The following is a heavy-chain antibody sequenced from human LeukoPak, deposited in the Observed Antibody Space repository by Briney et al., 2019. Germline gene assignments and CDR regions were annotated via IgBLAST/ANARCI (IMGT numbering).Heavy chain of an antibody. J-gene: IGHJ3*01. V-gene: IGHV4-30-2*01. CDR2: IFQSGSP. CDR1: GGPMSSGGYY. Sequence: SETLSLTCAVSGGPMSSGGYYWTWIRQPPGRGLEWIGYIFQSGSPSYNPSLRSRVSISVDTSRNQFSLRLNSVTAADTAMYYCVRDRAGLGLLDFWGQGTMVTVSS. CDR3: VRDRAGLGLLDF. D-gene: IGHD3-16*01.